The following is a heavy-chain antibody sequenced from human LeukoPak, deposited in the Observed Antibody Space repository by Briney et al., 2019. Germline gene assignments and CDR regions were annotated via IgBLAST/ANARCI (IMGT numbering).Heavy chain of an antibody. Sequence: GGSLRLSCAASGFTFSSYGMSWVRQAPGKGLEWVSAISGSGGSTYYADSVKGRFTISRDNSKNTLYLQMNCLRAEDTAVYYCASRYCSSTSCPDYWGQGTLVTVSS. CDR3: ASRYCSSTSCPDY. V-gene: IGHV3-23*01. CDR2: ISGSGGST. CDR1: GFTFSSYG. D-gene: IGHD2-2*01. J-gene: IGHJ4*02.